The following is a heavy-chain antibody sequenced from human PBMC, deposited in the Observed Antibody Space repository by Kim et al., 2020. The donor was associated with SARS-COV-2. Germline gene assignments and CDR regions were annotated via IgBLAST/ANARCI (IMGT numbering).Heavy chain of an antibody. J-gene: IGHJ6*01. D-gene: IGHD3-22*01. CDR2: ISYDGSNK. Sequence: GGSLRLSCAASGFTFSSYAMHCVRQAPGKGLEWVAVISYDGSNKYYADSVKGRFTISRDNSKNTLYLQMNSLRAEDTAVYYCARDHGDYYDSSGYYY. CDR3: ARDHGDYYDSSGYYY. CDR1: GFTFSSYA. V-gene: IGHV3-30*04.